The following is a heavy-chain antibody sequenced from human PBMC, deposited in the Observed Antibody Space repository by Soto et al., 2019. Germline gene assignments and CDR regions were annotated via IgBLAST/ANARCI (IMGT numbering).Heavy chain of an antibody. J-gene: IGHJ4*02. Sequence: GGSLRLSCGASGFIFSKYSMNWVRQAPGKGLEWLSYISSNSITIYYADSVRGRFTIFRDNAKNSLYLQMNSLRDEDTAVYYCAREDILGTRSFDYWGQGALVTVSS. CDR1: GFIFSKYS. D-gene: IGHD1-26*01. V-gene: IGHV3-48*02. CDR2: ISSNSITI. CDR3: AREDILGTRSFDY.